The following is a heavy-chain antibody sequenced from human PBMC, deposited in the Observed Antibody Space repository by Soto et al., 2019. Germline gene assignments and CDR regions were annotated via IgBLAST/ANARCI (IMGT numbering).Heavy chain of an antibody. CDR1: GFTFSSYG. CDR3: AKDKWAYSSSWSSFDY. V-gene: IGHV3-30*18. D-gene: IGHD6-13*01. CDR2: ISYDGSNK. Sequence: QVQLVESGGGVVQPGRSLRLSCAASGFTFSSYGMHWVRQAPGKGLEWVAVISYDGSNKYYADSVKGRFTISRDNSKNTLYLQINSLRAEDTAVYYCAKDKWAYSSSWSSFDYWGQGTLVTVSS. J-gene: IGHJ4*02.